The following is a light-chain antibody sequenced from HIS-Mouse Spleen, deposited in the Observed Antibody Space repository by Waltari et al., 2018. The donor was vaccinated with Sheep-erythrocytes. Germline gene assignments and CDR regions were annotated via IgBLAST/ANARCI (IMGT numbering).Light chain of an antibody. CDR1: SSDVGGHNY. CDR3: CSYAGSYNHV. CDR2: DVS. J-gene: IGLJ1*01. Sequence: QSALTQPRPVSGSPGQSTTITCTGTSSDVGGHNYVPWYQQHPGKAPKLMIYDVSKRPSGVPDRFSGSKSGNTASLTISGLQAEDEADYYCCSYAGSYNHVFATGTKVTVL. V-gene: IGLV2-11*01.